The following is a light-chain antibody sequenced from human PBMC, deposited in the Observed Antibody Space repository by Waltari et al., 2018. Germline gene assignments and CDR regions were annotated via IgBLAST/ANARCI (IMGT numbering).Light chain of an antibody. CDR2: TDT. CDR1: ALPKQF. V-gene: IGLV3-25*03. J-gene: IGLJ1*01. Sequence: SYELTQPPSVSVSPGQTARITCSGDALPKQFAYWYQQKPGQAPVVVIYTDTERPSGIPERFSGASSGTTVTLTISGVQAEDEADYYCQSADSSGTYEVFGTGTKVTVL. CDR3: QSADSSGTYEV.